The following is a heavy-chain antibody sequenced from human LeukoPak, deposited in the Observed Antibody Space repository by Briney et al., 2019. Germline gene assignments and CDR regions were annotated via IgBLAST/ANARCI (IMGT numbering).Heavy chain of an antibody. V-gene: IGHV1-18*01. CDR1: GYTFTSYG. J-gene: IGHJ3*02. D-gene: IGHD6-13*01. CDR2: ISAYNGNT. CDR3: ARVPPQQLVLLGAFDI. Sequence: ASVKVSCKASGYTFTSYGISWVRQAPGQGLEWMGWISAYNGNTNYAQKLQGRGTMTTDTSTSTAYMELRSLRSDDTAVYYCARVPPQQLVLLGAFDIWGQGTMVTVSS.